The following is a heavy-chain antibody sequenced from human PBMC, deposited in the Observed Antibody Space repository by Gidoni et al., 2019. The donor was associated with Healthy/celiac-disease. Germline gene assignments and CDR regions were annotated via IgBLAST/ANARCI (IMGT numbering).Heavy chain of an antibody. D-gene: IGHD3-10*01. CDR2: INHSGST. Sequence: QVQLQQWGAGLLKPSETLSLTCAVYGGSFSGYYWSWIRQPPGKGLEWIGEINHSGSTNYNPSLKSRVTISVDTSKNQFSLKLSSVTAADTAVYYCARRRITMVQGSLYYMDVWGKGTTVTVSS. CDR3: ARRRITMVQGSLYYMDV. CDR1: GGSFSGYY. V-gene: IGHV4-34*01. J-gene: IGHJ6*03.